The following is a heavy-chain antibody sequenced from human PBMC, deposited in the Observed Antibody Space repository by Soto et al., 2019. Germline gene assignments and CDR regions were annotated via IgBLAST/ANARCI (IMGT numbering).Heavy chain of an antibody. J-gene: IGHJ5*02. CDR1: GFTFSSYG. V-gene: IGHV3-33*01. Sequence: QVQLVESGGGVVQPGRSLRLSCAASGFTFSSYGMHWVRQAPGKGLEWVAVIWYDGSNKYYADSVKGRFTISRDNAKNMLDLQMNSLGAEDTAVYYCGSDGRIAAASYWFDPWGQGTLVTVSS. CDR2: IWYDGSNK. CDR3: GSDGRIAAASYWFDP. D-gene: IGHD6-13*01.